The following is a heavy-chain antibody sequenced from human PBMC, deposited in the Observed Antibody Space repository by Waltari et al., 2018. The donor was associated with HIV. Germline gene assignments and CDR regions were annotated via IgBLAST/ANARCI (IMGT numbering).Heavy chain of an antibody. D-gene: IGHD3-22*01. CDR3: ARGDYYDSSGPDFYYFDY. J-gene: IGHJ4*02. Sequence: QVQLVQSGAEVKKPGASVKVSCKASGYTFTSYGLSWVRPAPGQGLEWMGWISAYNGNTNYAQKLQGRVTMTTDTSTSTAYMELRSLRSDDTAVYYCARGDYYDSSGPDFYYFDYWGQGTLVTVSS. V-gene: IGHV1-18*01. CDR1: GYTFTSYG. CDR2: ISAYNGNT.